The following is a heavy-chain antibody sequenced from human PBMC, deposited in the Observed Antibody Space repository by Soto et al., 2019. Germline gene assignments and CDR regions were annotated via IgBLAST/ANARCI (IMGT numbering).Heavy chain of an antibody. J-gene: IGHJ4*02. CDR1: GFMFSDYA. V-gene: IGHV3-23*04. CDR3: MKVRDY. CDR2: IGKSGSDR. Sequence: EVKLVESGGGLVQPGGSLRISCKVSGFMFSDYAMTWVRQAPGKGLEWVSSIGKSGSDRDYADSVKGRFTISRDNSENTVYLQMDSLKVEDTALYFCMKVRDYWVQGTQVTVS.